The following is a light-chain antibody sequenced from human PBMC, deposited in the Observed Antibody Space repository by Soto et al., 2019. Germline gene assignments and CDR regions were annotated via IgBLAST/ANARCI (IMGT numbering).Light chain of an antibody. CDR2: SNN. J-gene: IGLJ2*01. CDR1: SPTIGSNT. V-gene: IGLV1-44*01. Sequence: QSALTQPPSASGTPGKRVPFPCLGRSPTIGSNTVNWYQQPPGTAPKLLIYSNNQRPSGVPDRFSGSKSGTSASLAISGLQSEDEADYYCAAWDDSLNGVVFGGGTKVTVL. CDR3: AAWDDSLNGVV.